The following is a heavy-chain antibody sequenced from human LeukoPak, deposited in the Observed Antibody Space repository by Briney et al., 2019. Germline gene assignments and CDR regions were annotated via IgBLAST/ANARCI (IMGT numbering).Heavy chain of an antibody. D-gene: IGHD2-2*01. J-gene: IGHJ5*02. CDR3: ARGVVRRGPDNWFDP. Sequence: SETLSLTCTVSGGSISSYYWSWIRQPAGKGLEWIGRIYTSGSTNYNPSLKSRVTMSVDTSKNQFSLELSSVTAADTAVYYCARGVVRRGPDNWFDPWGQGTLVTVSS. CDR2: IYTSGST. CDR1: GGSISSYY. V-gene: IGHV4-4*07.